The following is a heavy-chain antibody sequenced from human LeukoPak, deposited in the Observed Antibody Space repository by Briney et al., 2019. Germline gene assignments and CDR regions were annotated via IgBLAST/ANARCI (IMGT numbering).Heavy chain of an antibody. J-gene: IGHJ5*02. V-gene: IGHV3-53*01. Sequence: PGGSLRLSCAASGFTVSNNHMMGVRQAPGKGLDWVSFIYSDGSKYYADPVKGRFTISRDNFKNTLYLQMNNLSADDTALYYCASYVRRSWGQGTMVTVSS. CDR3: ASYVRRS. CDR1: GFTVSNNH. D-gene: IGHD3-10*02. CDR2: IYSDGSK.